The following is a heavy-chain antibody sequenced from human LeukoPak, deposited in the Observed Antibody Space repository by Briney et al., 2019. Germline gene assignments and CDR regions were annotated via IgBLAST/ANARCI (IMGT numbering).Heavy chain of an antibody. Sequence: GVSVKVSCKASGYTFISSYLHWVGLAPAQALEWMGWINPHNGDTKYAQKFQGRVTMTRDTSITTAYMELSRLKSDDAAVYYCATVGDIVVGGGPYYFDYWGQGTLVTVS. CDR3: ATVGDIVVGGGPYYFDY. V-gene: IGHV1-2*02. D-gene: IGHD2-15*01. CDR1: GYTFISSY. CDR2: INPHNGDT. J-gene: IGHJ4*02.